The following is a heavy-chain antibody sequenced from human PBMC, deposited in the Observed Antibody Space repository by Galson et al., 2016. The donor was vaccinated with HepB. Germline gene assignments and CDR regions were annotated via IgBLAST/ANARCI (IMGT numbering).Heavy chain of an antibody. CDR2: LYRDGST. J-gene: IGHJ3*02. Sequence: LRLSCAVSGLTVSCDYMSWVRQAPGKGLEWVSVLYRDGSTYYADSVEGRFTISRDNSRNTLYLQMNSLRAEDTAMYYCARNMYGAATNYIGDVFDIWGQGTMVTVSS. D-gene: IGHD3-10*01. V-gene: IGHV3-53*01. CDR1: GLTVSCDY. CDR3: ARNMYGAATNYIGDVFDI.